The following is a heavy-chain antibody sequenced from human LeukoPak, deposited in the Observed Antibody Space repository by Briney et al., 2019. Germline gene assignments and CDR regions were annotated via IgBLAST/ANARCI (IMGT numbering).Heavy chain of an antibody. CDR1: GGSISSYY. J-gene: IGHJ6*02. Sequence: SETLSLTCTVSGGSISSYYWSWIRQPPGKGLEWIGYIYYSGGTNYNPSLKSRVTISVDTSKNQFSLKLSSVTAADTAVYYCARLAAAGPRTYYYYCMHVWGQGTTVTVSS. CDR3: ARLAAAGPRTYYYYCMHV. D-gene: IGHD6-13*01. V-gene: IGHV4-59*08. CDR2: IYYSGGT.